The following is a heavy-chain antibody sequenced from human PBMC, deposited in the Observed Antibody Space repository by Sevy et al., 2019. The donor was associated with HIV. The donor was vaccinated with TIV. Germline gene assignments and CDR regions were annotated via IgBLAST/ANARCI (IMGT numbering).Heavy chain of an antibody. Sequence: GGSLRLSCAGSGFTLINGWMGWVRQAPGKGLEWVGRIKSKTDGGTTDYAEPVKGRFLISRDDSKNVLFLQMTSLKTEDTAVYYCTREHPFDYWGRGTLVTVSS. CDR1: GFTLINGW. V-gene: IGHV3-15*01. J-gene: IGHJ4*02. CDR3: TREHPFDY. CDR2: IKSKTDGGTT.